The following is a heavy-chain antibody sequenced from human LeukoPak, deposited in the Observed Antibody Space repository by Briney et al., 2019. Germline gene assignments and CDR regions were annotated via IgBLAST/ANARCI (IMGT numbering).Heavy chain of an antibody. CDR3: AKDPGELLAYYYYGMDV. J-gene: IGHJ6*02. V-gene: IGHV3-23*01. Sequence: GGSLRLSCAASGFTFSSYAMSWVRQAPGKGLEWVSAISGSGGSTYYADSVKGRFTISRDNSKNTLYLQMNSLRAEDTAVYYCAKDPGELLAYYYYGMDVWGQGTTVTVSS. CDR2: ISGSGGST. CDR1: GFTFSSYA. D-gene: IGHD1-26*01.